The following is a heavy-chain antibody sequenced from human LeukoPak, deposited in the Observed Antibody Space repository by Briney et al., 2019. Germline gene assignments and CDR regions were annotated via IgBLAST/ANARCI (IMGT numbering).Heavy chain of an antibody. J-gene: IGHJ4*02. CDR2: INHSGST. CDR3: ARRPFRGYSYGYYFDY. CDR1: GGSFSGYY. V-gene: IGHV4-34*01. Sequence: SETLSLTCAVYGGSFSGYYWSWIRQPPGKGLEWIGEINHSGSTNYNPSLKSRVTISVDTSKNQFSLKLSSVTAADTAVYYCARRPFRGYSYGYYFDYWGQGTLVTVSS. D-gene: IGHD5-18*01.